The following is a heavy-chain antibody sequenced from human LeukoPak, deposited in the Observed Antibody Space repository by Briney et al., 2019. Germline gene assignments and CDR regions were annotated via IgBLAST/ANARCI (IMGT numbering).Heavy chain of an antibody. CDR3: AKEQGFDY. CDR1: GFTFSDHD. V-gene: IGHV3-7*01. CDR2: IKQDGSEK. Sequence: GGSLRLSCAASGFTFSDHDMHWVRQAPGKGLEWVANIKQDGSEKYYVDSVKGRFTISRDNAKNSLYLQMNSLRAEDTAVYYCAKEQGFDYWGQGTLVTVSS. J-gene: IGHJ4*02.